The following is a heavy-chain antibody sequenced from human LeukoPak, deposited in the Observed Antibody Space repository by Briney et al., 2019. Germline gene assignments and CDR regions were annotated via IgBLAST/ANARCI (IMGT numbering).Heavy chain of an antibody. CDR2: IKEDGSEK. Sequence: GGSLRLSCAASGFTFSSYSMNWVRQAPGKGLEWVATIKEDGSEKYYVDSVKGRFTISRDNVKNSLYLQMNSLRGEDTAVYYCARVSGHSGSPWGQGTLVTVAS. CDR1: GFTFSSYS. D-gene: IGHD5-12*01. J-gene: IGHJ5*02. CDR3: ARVSGHSGSP. V-gene: IGHV3-7*05.